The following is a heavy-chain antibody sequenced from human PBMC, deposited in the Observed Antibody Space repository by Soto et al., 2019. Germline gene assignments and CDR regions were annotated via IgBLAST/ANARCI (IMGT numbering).Heavy chain of an antibody. Sequence: QVQVQQWGAGLLKSSETLSLTCAVYGGSFSGYYWSWIRQSPGKGLEWIGEVTPTGSTKYNPSLKSRVTISVDTSKTQFSLNLNSVNAADTALYYCARSREQWLVDAFDIWGQGTMVTVSS. CDR1: GGSFSGYY. CDR3: ARSREQWLVDAFDI. V-gene: IGHV4-34*01. J-gene: IGHJ3*02. D-gene: IGHD6-19*01. CDR2: VTPTGST.